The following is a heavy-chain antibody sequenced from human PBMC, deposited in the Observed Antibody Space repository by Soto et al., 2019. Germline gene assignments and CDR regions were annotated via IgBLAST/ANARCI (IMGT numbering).Heavy chain of an antibody. D-gene: IGHD6-19*01. V-gene: IGHV1-3*01. Sequence: ASVKVSCKASGYTFTSYAMHWVRQAPGQRLEWMGWINAGNGNTKYSQKFQGRVTITRDTSASTAYMELSSLRSEDTAVYYCARQRLSRGWYAYWGQGTLVPVSS. CDR1: GYTFTSYA. CDR2: INAGNGNT. CDR3: ARQRLSRGWYAY. J-gene: IGHJ4*02.